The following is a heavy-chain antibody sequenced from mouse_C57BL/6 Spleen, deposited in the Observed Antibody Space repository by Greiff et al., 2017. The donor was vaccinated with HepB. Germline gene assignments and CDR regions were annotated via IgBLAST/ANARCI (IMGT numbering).Heavy chain of an antibody. V-gene: IGHV1-22*01. Sequence: VQLQQSGPELVKPGASVKMSCKASGYTFTDYNMHWVKQSHGKSLEWIGYINPNNGGTSYNQKFKGKATLTVNKSSSTAYMELRSLTSEDSAVYYCAITTVVATDFDYWGQGTTLTVSS. J-gene: IGHJ2*01. CDR1: GYTFTDYN. D-gene: IGHD1-1*01. CDR2: INPNNGGT. CDR3: AITTVVATDFDY.